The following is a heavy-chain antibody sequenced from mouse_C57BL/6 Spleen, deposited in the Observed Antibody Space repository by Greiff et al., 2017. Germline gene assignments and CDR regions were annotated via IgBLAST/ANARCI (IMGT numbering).Heavy chain of an antibody. D-gene: IGHD1-1*01. V-gene: IGHV1-81*01. CDR1: GYTFTSYG. Sequence: QVQLQQSGAELVRPGASVKLSCKASGYTFTSYGISWVKQRTGQGLEWIGEIYPGSGNTYYNEKFKGKATLTADKSSSTAYMELRSLTSEDSAVYVCARPMTTLVATYAMDYWGKGTSVTVSS. J-gene: IGHJ4*01. CDR3: ARPMTTLVATYAMDY. CDR2: IYPGSGNT.